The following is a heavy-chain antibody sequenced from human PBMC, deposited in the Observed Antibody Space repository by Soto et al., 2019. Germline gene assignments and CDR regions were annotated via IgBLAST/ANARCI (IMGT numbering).Heavy chain of an antibody. CDR2: TSAYNGNT. CDR1: GYTFSSFG. J-gene: IGHJ4*02. Sequence: APVKVSCKASGYTFSSFGISWGGQAPGQGLEGMGWTSAYNGNTNYARKPQGRVTMTTDTSTSTAYMELRSLRSDDTAAYYCARVRGKEMATIFYWGQGTLVTVSS. CDR3: ARVRGKEMATIFY. V-gene: IGHV1-18*01. D-gene: IGHD5-12*01.